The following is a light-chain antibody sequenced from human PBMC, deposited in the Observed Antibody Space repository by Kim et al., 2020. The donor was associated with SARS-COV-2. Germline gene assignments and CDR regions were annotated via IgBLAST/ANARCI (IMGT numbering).Light chain of an antibody. Sequence: PGERAILSCRASQNVDYNHLAWYQQRPGQAPRPLMYGASIRATGIPDRFSGSGSGTDFTLTISRLEPEDFAVYYCQQYGNSITFGQGTRLEIK. CDR3: QQYGNSIT. CDR2: GAS. V-gene: IGKV3-20*01. J-gene: IGKJ5*01. CDR1: QNVDYNH.